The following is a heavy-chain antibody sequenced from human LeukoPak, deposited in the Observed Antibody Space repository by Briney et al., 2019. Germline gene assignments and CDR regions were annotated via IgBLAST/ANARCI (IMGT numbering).Heavy chain of an antibody. CDR2: IYSGGNT. Sequence: GGSLRLSCAASGFTVSRNYMTWVRQGPGKGLEWVSVIYSGGNTYYADPVKGRFTISRDNFKNTLYLQMDSLRAEDTAIYYCAKGLYDYALDVWGQGTAVTVSS. J-gene: IGHJ6*02. CDR3: AKGLYDYALDV. CDR1: GFTVSRNY. V-gene: IGHV3-53*01.